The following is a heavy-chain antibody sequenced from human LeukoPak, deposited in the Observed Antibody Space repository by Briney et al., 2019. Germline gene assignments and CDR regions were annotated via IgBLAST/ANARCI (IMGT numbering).Heavy chain of an antibody. D-gene: IGHD5-12*01. CDR3: ARLPRKWLRLPYFDY. CDR1: GGSISSSSYY. CDR2: IYYSGST. V-gene: IGHV4-39*01. J-gene: IGHJ4*02. Sequence: SETLSLTCTVSGGSISSSSYYWGWIRQPPGKGLEWIGSIYYSGSTYYNPSLKSRVTISVDTSKNQFSLKLSSVTAADTAVYYCARLPRKWLRLPYFDYWGQGTLVTVSS.